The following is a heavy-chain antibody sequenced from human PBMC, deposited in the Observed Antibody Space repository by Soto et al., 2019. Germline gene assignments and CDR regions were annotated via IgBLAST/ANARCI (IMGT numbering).Heavy chain of an antibody. Sequence: QVQLVQSGAEVKKPGASVKVSCKASGYTFTSYDINWVRQATGQGLEWMGWMNPNSGNTGYAQKFQGRVTMTRNTSISTAYMELSSLRSEDTAVYYCARVPRAPYSSGGHARDYWGQGTLVTVSS. V-gene: IGHV1-8*01. CDR3: ARVPRAPYSSGGHARDY. D-gene: IGHD6-19*01. CDR1: GYTFTSYD. J-gene: IGHJ4*02. CDR2: MNPNSGNT.